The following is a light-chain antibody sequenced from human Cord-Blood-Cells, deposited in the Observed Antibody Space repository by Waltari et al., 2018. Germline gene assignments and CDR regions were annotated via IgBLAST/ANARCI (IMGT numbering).Light chain of an antibody. CDR3: QQYGSSPPRT. CDR1: QSVSSSY. J-gene: IGKJ1*01. Sequence: EIVLTQSPGTLSLYPGERATLSCRASQSVSSSYLAWYQQKPGQAPRLLIYCASSRATCIPDRFSGSGSVTNFTLTISRLEPEDFAVYSFQQYGSSPPRTFGQGTNVDIK. V-gene: IGKV3-20*01. CDR2: CAS.